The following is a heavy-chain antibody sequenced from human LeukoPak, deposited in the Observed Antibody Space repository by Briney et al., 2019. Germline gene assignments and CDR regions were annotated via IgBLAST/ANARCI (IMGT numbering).Heavy chain of an antibody. CDR2: IRFTGSYI. J-gene: IGHJ4*02. CDR1: GFTFSSYS. Sequence: GGSLRLSCAASGFTFSSYSMNWVRQAPGRGLEWVSSIRFTGSYIYYADSVKGRFTISRDDAKNLLSLQMISLRVEDTAVYYGGRVGPRREAKNGDYGGQEPLVPVS. V-gene: IGHV3-21*01. D-gene: IGHD2-8*01. CDR3: GRVGPRREAKNGDY.